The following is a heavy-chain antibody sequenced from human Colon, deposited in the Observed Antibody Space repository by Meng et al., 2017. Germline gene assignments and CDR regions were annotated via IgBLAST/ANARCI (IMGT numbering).Heavy chain of an antibody. V-gene: IGHV5-51*01. Sequence: GESLKISCKGSGYSFSSYWIVWVRQMPGKGLEWMGIIYPGDSDIKDSPSFQGQVTISADKSISTAYLQWSILKASDTAMYYCARRSYCDGDCTVYPHYYYGMDAWGQGTMVTVSS. CDR1: GYSFSSYW. CDR2: IYPGDSDI. D-gene: IGHD2-21*02. CDR3: ARRSYCDGDCTVYPHYYYGMDA. J-gene: IGHJ6*02.